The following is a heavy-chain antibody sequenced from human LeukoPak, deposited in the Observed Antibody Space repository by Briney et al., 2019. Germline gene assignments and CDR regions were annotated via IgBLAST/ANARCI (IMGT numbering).Heavy chain of an antibody. CDR1: GFTFRSFD. D-gene: IGHD7-27*01. J-gene: IGHJ4*02. CDR2: ISFDGSNK. CDR3: AKGLGTGMKGPVNS. Sequence: GGSLRLSCAASGFTFRSFDMHWVRQAPGKGLEWVAIISFDGSNKYYADPVKGRFTISRDNSKNTLYLQINSLRPEDTAVYYCAKGLGTGMKGPVNSWGQGSLVTVSS. V-gene: IGHV3-30*18.